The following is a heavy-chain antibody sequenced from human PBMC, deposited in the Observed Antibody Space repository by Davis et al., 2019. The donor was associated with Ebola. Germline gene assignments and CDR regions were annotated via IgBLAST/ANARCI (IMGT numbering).Heavy chain of an antibody. J-gene: IGHJ4*02. CDR2: VYTSGST. CDR1: NSSFGSGYH. D-gene: IGHD3-22*01. V-gene: IGHV4-61*09. Sequence: SETLSLTCTVSNSSFGSGYHWAWIRQPAGKGLEWIGHVYTSGSTNYNPSLKSRVTISVDRSKNQFSLKLTSVTAADTAVYFCARDRHDTSGYGFWGQGTLVTVSS. CDR3: ARDRHDTSGYGF.